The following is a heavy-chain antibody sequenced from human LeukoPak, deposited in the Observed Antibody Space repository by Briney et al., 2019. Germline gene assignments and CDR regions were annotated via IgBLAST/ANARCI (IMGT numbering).Heavy chain of an antibody. CDR2: IYYSGST. D-gene: IGHD3-3*01. CDR3: ARVVEYYDFWSGEEHAFDI. Sequence: PSETLSLTCTVSGGSISSSSYYWGWIRQPPGKGLEWIGSIYYSGSTYYTPSLKSRVTISVDTSKNQFSLKLSSVTAADTAVYYCARVVEYYDFWSGEEHAFDIWGQGTMVTVSS. CDR1: GGSISSSSYY. V-gene: IGHV4-39*07. J-gene: IGHJ3*02.